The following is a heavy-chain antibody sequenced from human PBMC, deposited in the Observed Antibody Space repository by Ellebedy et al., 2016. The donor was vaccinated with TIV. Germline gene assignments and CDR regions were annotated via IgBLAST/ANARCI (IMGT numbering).Heavy chain of an antibody. J-gene: IGHJ4*02. CDR1: GFTFSGYA. V-gene: IGHV3-23*01. Sequence: GESLKISCVASGFTFSGYAMSWVRQAPGKGLEWVSGFGVSGDTTYHADSVKGRFTISRDNSKNTLYLQMNSLRAEDTAIYYCARGKSGTYIHHAFDYWGQGTLVTVSS. D-gene: IGHD1-14*01. CDR2: FGVSGDTT. CDR3: ARGKSGTYIHHAFDY.